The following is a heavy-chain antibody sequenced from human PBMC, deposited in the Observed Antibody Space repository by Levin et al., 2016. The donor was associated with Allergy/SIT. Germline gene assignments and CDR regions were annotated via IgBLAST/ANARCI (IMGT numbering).Heavy chain of an antibody. Sequence: LSLTCAASGFNFSSHTMNWVRQAPGKGLEWVSSISLTSNYIYYADSLKGRFTISRDNARNSLYLQLNSLRAEDTAVYYCARDARYHFGSGSAYPEYGMDVWGQGTTVTVSS. CDR1: GFNFSSHT. J-gene: IGHJ6*02. V-gene: IGHV3-21*01. CDR3: ARDARYHFGSGSAYPEYGMDV. CDR2: ISLTSNYI. D-gene: IGHD3-10*01.